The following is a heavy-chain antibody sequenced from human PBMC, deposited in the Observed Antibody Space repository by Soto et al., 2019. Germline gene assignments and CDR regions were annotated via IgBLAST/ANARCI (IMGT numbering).Heavy chain of an antibody. CDR1: GLTFSSYA. V-gene: IGHV3-23*01. Sequence: PGESLILSHEASGLTFSSYAMKWGRQAPGKGLEGISVISGSVVATYFADSVNGLFVISRDNSKNTLYLQMNSLRAEDTAIYYCAKATLRVVHPLVFDYWGQGSLVTVSS. CDR3: AKATLRVVHPLVFDY. CDR2: ISGSVVAT. J-gene: IGHJ4*02. D-gene: IGHD3-3*01.